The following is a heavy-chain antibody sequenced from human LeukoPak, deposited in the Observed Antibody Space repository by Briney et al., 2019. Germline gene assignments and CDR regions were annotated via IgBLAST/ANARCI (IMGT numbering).Heavy chain of an antibody. D-gene: IGHD3/OR15-3a*01. J-gene: IGHJ4*02. CDR2: ISDSGGST. CDR3: AKRGVVIRVILVGFHKAAYYFES. CDR1: GITLSNYG. V-gene: IGHV3-23*01. Sequence: PGGSLRLSCAVSGITLSNYGMSWVRQAPGKGLEWVAGISDSGGSTNYADSVKGRFTTSRDTPEDTLYLQMTSRRAEDTAVYFCAKRGVVIRVILVGFHKAAYYFESWGQGALVTVSS.